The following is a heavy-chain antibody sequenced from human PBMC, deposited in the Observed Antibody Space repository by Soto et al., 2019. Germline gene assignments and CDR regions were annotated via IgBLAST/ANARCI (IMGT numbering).Heavy chain of an antibody. J-gene: IGHJ6*02. CDR1: GFTFSDYW. CDR3: VRAGVAPYYYYGMDG. CDR2: IGNSGDT. V-gene: IGHV3-13*01. Sequence: PGGSLRLSCAASGFTFSDYWMHWVRQAPGKGLEWVSSIGNSGDTNYAGSVKGRFTISRENDRNALYLQMNSLRGGDTAVYFCVRAGVAPYYYYGMDGWGQGTTVSLSS. D-gene: IGHD2-21*01.